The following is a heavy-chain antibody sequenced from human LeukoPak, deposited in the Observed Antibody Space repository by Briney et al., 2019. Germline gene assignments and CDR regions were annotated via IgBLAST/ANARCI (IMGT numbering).Heavy chain of an antibody. CDR3: ATGFSTATHDGY. J-gene: IGHJ4*02. CDR2: IVQTSGGGTT. V-gene: IGHV3-15*04. CDR1: GFTFSSAW. Sequence: GGSLRLSCAASGFTFSSAWMTWVRQAPGKGLEWVGRIVQTSGGGTTEYAAPVKGRFTISRDDSTNTLYLQMYSLKTEDTAVYYCATGFSTATHDGYWGQGTLVTVSS. D-gene: IGHD3-3*02.